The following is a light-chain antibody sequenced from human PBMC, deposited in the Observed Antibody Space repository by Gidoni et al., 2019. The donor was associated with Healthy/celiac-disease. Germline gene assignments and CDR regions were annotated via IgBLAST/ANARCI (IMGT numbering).Light chain of an antibody. Sequence: EIVLTQSPATLSLSPGERATLSCRASQSVSSYLDWYQQKPGQAPRLLIYDASNRATGIPARFSGSGSGTDFTLTISSLEPEDFAVYYCQQRSNWPPEITFXQXTRLEIK. CDR1: QSVSSY. V-gene: IGKV3-11*01. CDR3: QQRSNWPPEIT. CDR2: DAS. J-gene: IGKJ5*01.